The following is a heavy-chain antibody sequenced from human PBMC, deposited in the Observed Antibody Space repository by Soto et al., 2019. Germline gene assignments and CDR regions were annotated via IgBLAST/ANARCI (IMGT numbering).Heavy chain of an antibody. Sequence: EVPLVESGGGLVQPGGSLRLSCAASGFTFSSYSMNWVRQAPGKGLEWVSYISSSSSTIYYADSVKGRFTISRDNAKNSLYLQMNSLRDEDTAVYYCARDPDSLLWFGDWYFDLWGRGTLVTVSS. CDR2: ISSSSSTI. V-gene: IGHV3-48*02. CDR1: GFTFSSYS. D-gene: IGHD3-10*01. CDR3: ARDPDSLLWFGDWYFDL. J-gene: IGHJ2*01.